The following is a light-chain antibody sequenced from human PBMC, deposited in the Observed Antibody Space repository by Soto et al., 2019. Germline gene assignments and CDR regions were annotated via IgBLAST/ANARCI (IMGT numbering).Light chain of an antibody. CDR1: TSKLGAGYD. Sequence: QSVLTQPPSVSGAPGQRVTLSCTGNTSKLGAGYDVHWYQQLPGAAPKLVIFGNRNRPSGVPERFSGSNSGTSASLAITGLQAEDEADYYGQAYDYSLTASVFGGGTKLTV. J-gene: IGLJ3*02. V-gene: IGLV1-40*01. CDR2: GNR. CDR3: QAYDYSLTASV.